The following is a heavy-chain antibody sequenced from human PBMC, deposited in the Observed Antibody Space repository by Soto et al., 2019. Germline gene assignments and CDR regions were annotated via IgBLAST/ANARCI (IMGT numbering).Heavy chain of an antibody. J-gene: IGHJ4*02. V-gene: IGHV3-23*01. CDR1: GFTFSNYA. CDR3: VKERSGHSYADS. D-gene: IGHD5-18*01. Sequence: EVQLLKSGGGLVQPGGSLRLSCAASGFTFSNYAMSWLRQPPGKGLEWVSAISGSGDRTYYADSVKGRFTISRDNTKNTLYLQMNSLRAEDSPVYYCVKERSGHSYADSWGQGTLVTVSS. CDR2: ISGSGDRT.